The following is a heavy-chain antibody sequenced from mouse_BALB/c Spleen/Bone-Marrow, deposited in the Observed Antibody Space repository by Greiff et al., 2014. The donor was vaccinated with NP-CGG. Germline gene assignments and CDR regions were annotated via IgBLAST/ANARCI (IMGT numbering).Heavy chain of an antibody. CDR1: GYTFTDYN. CDR2: IYPYNGGT. CDR3: ARGWLLSWFAY. V-gene: IGHV1S29*02. Sequence: VQLQQSGPELVKPGASVKISCKASGYTFTDYNMHWVKQSHGRSLEWIGYIYPYNGGTGYNQKFKSKATLTVNNSSSIAYMELRSLTSEDSAVYYCARGWLLSWFAYWGQGTLVTVSA. D-gene: IGHD2-3*01. J-gene: IGHJ3*01.